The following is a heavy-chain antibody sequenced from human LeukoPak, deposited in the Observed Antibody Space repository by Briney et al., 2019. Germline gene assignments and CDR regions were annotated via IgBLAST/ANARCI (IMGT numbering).Heavy chain of an antibody. CDR3: ARDLYYYDSSGYYYASIYYYGMDV. CDR1: GYTFTGYY. D-gene: IGHD3-22*01. CDR2: INPNGGGT. J-gene: IGHJ6*02. V-gene: IGHV1-2*02. Sequence: ASVKVSCKASGYTFTGYYMHWVRQAPGQGLEWMGWINPNGGGTNYAQKFQGRVTMTRDTSISTAYMELSRLRSDDTAVYYCARDLYYYDSSGYYYASIYYYGMDVWGQGTTVTVSS.